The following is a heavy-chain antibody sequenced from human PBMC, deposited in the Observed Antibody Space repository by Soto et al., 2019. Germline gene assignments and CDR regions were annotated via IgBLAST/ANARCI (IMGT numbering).Heavy chain of an antibody. Sequence: SVKVSCKASGGTFSTSSFVWVRQGPGQGLEWMGGIIPIFTRTNFAQKFRGRVTFSADESTRTTYMELRSLTSEDTAIYYCARDVVRSTAGDSWGQGTLVTVSS. CDR1: GGTFSTSS. J-gene: IGHJ4*02. D-gene: IGHD2-15*01. CDR2: IIPIFTRT. CDR3: ARDVVRSTAGDS. V-gene: IGHV1-69*13.